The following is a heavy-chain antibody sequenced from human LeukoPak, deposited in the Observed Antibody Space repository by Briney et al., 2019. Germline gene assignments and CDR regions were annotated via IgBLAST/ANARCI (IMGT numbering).Heavy chain of an antibody. CDR1: GFTFSGSA. CDR3: TLGSSRDY. J-gene: IGHJ4*02. V-gene: IGHV3-73*01. Sequence: PGGSLRLSCAASGFTFSGSAMHWVRQASGKGLEWVGRIRSKANSYATAYAAAVKGRFTISRDDPKNTANLQMNSLKTEDTAVYYCTLGSSRDYWGQGTLVTVSS. CDR2: IRSKANSYAT. D-gene: IGHD5-12*01.